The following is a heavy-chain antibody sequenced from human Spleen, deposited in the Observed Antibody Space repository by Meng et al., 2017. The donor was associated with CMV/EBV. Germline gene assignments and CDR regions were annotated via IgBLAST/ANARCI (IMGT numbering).Heavy chain of an antibody. D-gene: IGHD3-3*01. CDR1: GLTFSSYA. Sequence: GESLKISCASSGLTFSSYAMSWVRQAPGKGLECVSIITTDGRSTDHADSVKGRFTISRDNSKNTVSLQMSSLRADDTAVYYCAKDRSVGDFWSGYPHEYYGMDVWGQGTTVTVSS. CDR2: ITTDGRST. J-gene: IGHJ6*02. V-gene: IGHV3-23*01. CDR3: AKDRSVGDFWSGYPHEYYGMDV.